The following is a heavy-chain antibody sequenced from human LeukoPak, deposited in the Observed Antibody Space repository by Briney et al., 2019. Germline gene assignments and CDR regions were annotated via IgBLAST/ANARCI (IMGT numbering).Heavy chain of an antibody. CDR1: GGSISSYY. V-gene: IGHV4-4*07. J-gene: IGHJ4*02. CDR2: IYTSGST. D-gene: IGHD6-19*01. Sequence: PSETLSLTCTVSGGSISSYYWSWIRQPAGKGLEWIGRIYTSGSTNYNPSLKSRVTISVDKSKNQFSLKLSSVTAADTAVYYCARDTVAGLYFDYWGQGTLVTVSS. CDR3: ARDTVAGLYFDY.